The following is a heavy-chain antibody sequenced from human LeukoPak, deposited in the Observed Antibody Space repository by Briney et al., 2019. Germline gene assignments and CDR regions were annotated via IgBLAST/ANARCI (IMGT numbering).Heavy chain of an antibody. V-gene: IGHV3-23*01. D-gene: IGHD6-13*01. Sequence: GGSLRLSCAASGFTFSTYAMSWVRQAPGKGLEWVSSISGRGNNTYYADSVKGRFTISRDNSKNTLHLQMNSLRAEDTAIYYCVRAYSSSWYDYWGQGTLVTVSS. CDR1: GFTFSTYA. J-gene: IGHJ4*02. CDR3: VRAYSSSWYDY. CDR2: ISGRGNNT.